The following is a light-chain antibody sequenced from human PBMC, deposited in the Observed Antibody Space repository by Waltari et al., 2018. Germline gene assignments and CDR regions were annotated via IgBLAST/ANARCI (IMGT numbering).Light chain of an antibody. CDR3: QQYSGSPPWT. CDR2: RAS. V-gene: IGKV1-5*03. CDR1: QRISYW. J-gene: IGKJ1*01. Sequence: DIQMAQSPSTLAASVGDRVTITCLASQRISYWLAWYQQKPGQAPKLLIYRASNLIDGVPSRFSGRGAWTEFTLTIDSLQPDDFATYFCQQYSGSPPWTFGQGTKVEIK.